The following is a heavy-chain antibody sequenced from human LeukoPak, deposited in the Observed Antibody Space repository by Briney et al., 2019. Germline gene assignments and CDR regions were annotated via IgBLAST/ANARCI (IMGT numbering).Heavy chain of an antibody. CDR3: ARDPSGWYFVDY. D-gene: IGHD6-19*01. J-gene: IGHJ4*02. Sequence: GGSLRLSCAASGFTFSSYSMNWVRQAPGKGLEWVSSISSSSSYIYYADSVKGRFTISRDNAKNSLYLQMNSLRAEDTAVYYSARDPSGWYFVDYWGQGTLVTVSS. CDR2: ISSSSSYI. CDR1: GFTFSSYS. V-gene: IGHV3-21*01.